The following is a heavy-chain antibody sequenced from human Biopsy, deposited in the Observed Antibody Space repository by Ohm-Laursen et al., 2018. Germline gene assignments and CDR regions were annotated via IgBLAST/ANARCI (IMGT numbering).Heavy chain of an antibody. CDR3: AKGRSGGTGHGNWFDP. D-gene: IGHD3-10*01. J-gene: IGHJ5*02. CDR2: VAGSGRSK. CDR1: GFTFSGYA. V-gene: IGHV3-23*01. Sequence: SLRLSCTASGFTFSGYAMSWVRQGPEKGLEWVSVVAGSGRSKYYTGTVKGRFSISRDNSKNTLYLQMNRLRVEDTAVYYCAKGRSGGTGHGNWFDPWGQGTLVIVSS.